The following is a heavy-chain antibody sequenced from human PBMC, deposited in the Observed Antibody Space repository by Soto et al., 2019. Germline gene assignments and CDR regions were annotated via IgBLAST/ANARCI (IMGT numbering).Heavy chain of an antibody. CDR2: IYWNDDK. CDR1: GFSLRTSGVG. D-gene: IGHD6-19*01. J-gene: IGHJ5*02. CDR3: AKSGSSGWYGWFDP. Sequence: ENGPTLVNPTQTLTMTCIFSGFSLRTSGVGVGWIRQPPGKALEWLGFIYWNDDKRYSPSLKSRLTITKDTSKNQVVLTMTNMDPVDTAKYHCAKSGSSGWYGWFDPWGQGTLVTVS. V-gene: IGHV2-5*01.